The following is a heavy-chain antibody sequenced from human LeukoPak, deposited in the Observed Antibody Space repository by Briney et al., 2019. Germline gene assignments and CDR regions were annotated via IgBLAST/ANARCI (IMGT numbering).Heavy chain of an antibody. D-gene: IGHD6-25*01. CDR3: ARPPQRAASYYYYYYYMDV. V-gene: IGHV3-74*01. CDR1: GFTLSSYW. J-gene: IGHJ6*03. Sequence: PRGSLRLSCAASGFTLSSYWMHCVRQAPGKGLVWVSRINSDGSSTNYADSVKGRFTISRDNAKNTLYLQMNSLRAEDTAVYYCARPPQRAASYYYYYYYMDVWGKGTTVTVSS. CDR2: INSDGSST.